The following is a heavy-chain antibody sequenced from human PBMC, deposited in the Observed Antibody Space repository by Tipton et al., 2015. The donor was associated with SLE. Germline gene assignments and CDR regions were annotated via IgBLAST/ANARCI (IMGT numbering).Heavy chain of an antibody. CDR2: IWYDGSNK. Sequence: SLRLSCAASGFTFSSYGMHWVRQAPGKGLEWVAFIWYDGSNKYYADSVKGRFTISRDSAKNSLYLQMNSLRAEDTAVYYCARDPPTSPYSGSYIRRNNFFDYWGQGTLVTVSS. CDR3: ARDPPTSPYSGSYIRRNNFFDY. J-gene: IGHJ4*02. V-gene: IGHV3-33*01. D-gene: IGHD1-26*01. CDR1: GFTFSSYG.